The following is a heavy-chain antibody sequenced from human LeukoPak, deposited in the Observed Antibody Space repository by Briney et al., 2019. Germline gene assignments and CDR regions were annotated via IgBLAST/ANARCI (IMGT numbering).Heavy chain of an antibody. CDR2: IYHSGST. CDR1: GGSISSSNW. D-gene: IGHD3-22*01. Sequence: SETLSLTCAVSGGSISSSNWWSWVRQPPGKGLEWIGQIYHSGSTNYNPSLKSRVTISVDKSKNQFPLNLSSVTPADTAVYYCARMTIGYYYDSSDYYADYWGQGTLVTVSS. J-gene: IGHJ4*02. CDR3: ARMTIGYYYDSSDYYADY. V-gene: IGHV4-4*02.